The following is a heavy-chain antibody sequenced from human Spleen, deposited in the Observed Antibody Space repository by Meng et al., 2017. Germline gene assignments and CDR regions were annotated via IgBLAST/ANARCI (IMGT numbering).Heavy chain of an antibody. CDR3: ARDGMDGQWLIPGY. CDR2: MYYSGNT. CDR1: GGSITTYY. Sequence: SETLSLTCTVSGGSITTYYWSWIRQPPGKGLEWIGYMYYSGNTDYNPSLKSRVTISVDTSKNQFSLKLNSVTAADTAVYYCARDGMDGQWLIPGYRGQGALVTVSS. D-gene: IGHD6-19*01. J-gene: IGHJ4*02. V-gene: IGHV4-59*01.